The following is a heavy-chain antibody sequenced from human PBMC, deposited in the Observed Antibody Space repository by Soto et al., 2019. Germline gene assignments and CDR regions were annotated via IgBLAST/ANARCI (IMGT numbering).Heavy chain of an antibody. V-gene: IGHV5-51*01. CDR3: ARLLPTVAHGGYWFDP. Sequence: GESLKISCKGSGYSFTSYWIGWVRQMPGKGLEWMGIIYPGDSDTRYSPSFKGQVTISADKSVSTAYLQWSSLKASDTAMYYCARLLPTVAHGGYWFDPWGQGTLVTVSS. CDR2: IYPGDSDT. CDR1: GYSFTSYW. D-gene: IGHD4-17*01. J-gene: IGHJ5*02.